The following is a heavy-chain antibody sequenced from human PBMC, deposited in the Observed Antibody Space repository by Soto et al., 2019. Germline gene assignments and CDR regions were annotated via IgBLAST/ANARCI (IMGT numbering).Heavy chain of an antibody. V-gene: IGHV1-69*06. J-gene: IGHJ5*02. CDR3: AREIRSNNHYIDP. CDR1: GGTFSSYA. CDR2: IIPIFGTA. D-gene: IGHD2-2*01. Sequence: ASVKVSCKASGGTFSSYAISWVRQAPGQGLEWMGGIIPIFGTANYAQKFQGRVTITADKSTSTAYMELSSLRSEDTAVYYCAREIRSNNHYIDPWRQGTLLTVSS.